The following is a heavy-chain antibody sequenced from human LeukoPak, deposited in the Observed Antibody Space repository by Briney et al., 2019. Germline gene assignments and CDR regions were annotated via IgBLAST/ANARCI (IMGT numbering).Heavy chain of an antibody. CDR3: ASIDYGDDWFDP. CDR1: GGTFSSYA. J-gene: IGHJ5*02. V-gene: IGHV1-69*13. D-gene: IGHD4-17*01. Sequence: SVKVSCKASGGTFSSYAISWVRQAPGQGLEWMGGITPIFGTANYAQKFQGRVTITADESTSTAYMELSSLRSEDTAVYYCASIDYGDDWFDPWGQGTLVTVSS. CDR2: ITPIFGTA.